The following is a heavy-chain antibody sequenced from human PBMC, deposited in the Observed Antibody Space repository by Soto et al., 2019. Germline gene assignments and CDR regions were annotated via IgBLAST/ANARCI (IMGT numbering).Heavy chain of an antibody. V-gene: IGHV3-23*01. CDR1: GFTFSNYA. J-gene: IGHJ5*02. CDR3: ARDAISMVRGTNNWFDH. Sequence: EVQLLESGGGLVQPGGSLTLSCAASGFTFSNYAMSWVRQAPGKGLEWVSAISGGGISTYYADSVRGRFTISRDNSRNTLYLRMNRLRAEDTAVYYCARDAISMVRGTNNWFDHWGQGTLVTVSS. D-gene: IGHD3-10*01. CDR2: ISGGGIST.